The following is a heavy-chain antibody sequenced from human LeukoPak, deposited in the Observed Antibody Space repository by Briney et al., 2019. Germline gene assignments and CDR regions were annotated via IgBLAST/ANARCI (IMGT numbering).Heavy chain of an antibody. D-gene: IGHD2-2*02. J-gene: IGHJ6*03. V-gene: IGHV4-38-2*02. CDR1: GYSISSGYY. CDR3: AGTYTYYYYYYMDV. CDR2: IYHSGST. Sequence: SETLSLTCTVSGYSISSGYYWGWIRQPPGKGLEWIGSIYHSGSTYYNPSLKSRVTISIDTSKNQFSLKLSSVTAADTAVYYCAGTYTYYYYYYMDVWGKGTTVTISS.